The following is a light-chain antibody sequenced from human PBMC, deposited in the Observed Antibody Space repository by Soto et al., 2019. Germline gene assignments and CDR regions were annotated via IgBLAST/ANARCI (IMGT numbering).Light chain of an antibody. CDR1: QSISGH. J-gene: IGKJ3*01. CDR3: QQSYSSPRFT. CDR2: ATS. V-gene: IGKV1-39*01. Sequence: DIQMTQSPSSLSAPVGDRVTITCRASQSISGHLNWYQHKPGKAPELLIYATSTLHIGVPSRFSGSGSGTDFSLTISSLQPEDFATYYCQQSYSSPRFTFGPGTKVDIK.